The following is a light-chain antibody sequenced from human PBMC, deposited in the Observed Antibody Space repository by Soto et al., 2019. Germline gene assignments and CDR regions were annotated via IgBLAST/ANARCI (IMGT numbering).Light chain of an antibody. J-gene: IGLJ2*01. V-gene: IGLV2-11*01. CDR1: SSYVGAYAF. Sequence: QSVLTQPRSVSGSPGQSVAISCTGTSSYVGAYAFVSWYQQHPGEAPKLLIYDVSKRPSGVPDRFSGSKSGNTASLTISGLQADDEADYFCCSYAGGFVVFGGGTKLTVL. CDR3: CSYAGGFVV. CDR2: DVS.